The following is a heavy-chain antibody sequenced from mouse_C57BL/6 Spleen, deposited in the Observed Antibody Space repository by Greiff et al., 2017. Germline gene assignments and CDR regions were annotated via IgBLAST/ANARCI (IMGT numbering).Heavy chain of an antibody. D-gene: IGHD2-5*01. V-gene: IGHV1-75*01. Sequence: VQLQQSGPELVKPGASVKISCKASGYTFTDYYINWVKQRPGQGLEWIGWIFPGSGSTSYNEKFKGKATLNVDKSFSTAYMLLTSLTSEDASVYFCASRSNYWAIDYWGQGTSVTVSS. J-gene: IGHJ4*01. CDR2: IFPGSGST. CDR1: GYTFTDYY. CDR3: ASRSNYWAIDY.